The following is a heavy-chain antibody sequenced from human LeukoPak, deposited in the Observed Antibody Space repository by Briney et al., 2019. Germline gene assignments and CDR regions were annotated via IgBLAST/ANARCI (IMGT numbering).Heavy chain of an antibody. Sequence: SETLSLTCSLSGGSITNYYWSWNRQPPGKGLEWIAWIYSSGNTDYNPSLKSRVTISLGTSNNRFSLRLTSVTASDTAVYYCARTGEYSVWGQGTMVTVSS. CDR3: ARTGEYSV. CDR1: GGSITNYY. V-gene: IGHV4-4*09. D-gene: IGHD2/OR15-2a*01. J-gene: IGHJ3*01. CDR2: IYSSGNT.